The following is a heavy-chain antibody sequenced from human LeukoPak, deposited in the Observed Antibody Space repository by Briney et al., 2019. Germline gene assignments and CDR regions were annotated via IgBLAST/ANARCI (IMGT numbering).Heavy chain of an antibody. CDR1: GLIFRSHW. Sequence: GGSLTLSCAASGLIFRSHWMSWLRQAPGRGLEWVAHIRQGGSKEHYADSVEGRFSLSRDDANNSLYLQMTELEADDTAVYYCARGPDYRVRVDYLDAWGQGTLVTVSS. V-gene: IGHV3-7*01. CDR3: ARGPDYRVRVDYLDA. CDR2: IRQGGSKE. J-gene: IGHJ5*02. D-gene: IGHD4-17*01.